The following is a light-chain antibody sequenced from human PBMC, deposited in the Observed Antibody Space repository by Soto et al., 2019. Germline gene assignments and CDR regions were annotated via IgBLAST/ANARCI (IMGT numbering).Light chain of an antibody. Sequence: DIVLTHSPATLSLSPRAIATLSCRASHSVSSYSAWYQENPGQAPRLLIYDATNSVTGIPARISGSGSGTDFTLTSSSLEPEDLAVYHCQQRSNWTTFGQGTRLEIK. CDR3: QQRSNWTT. V-gene: IGKV3-11*01. J-gene: IGKJ5*01. CDR2: DAT. CDR1: HSVSSY.